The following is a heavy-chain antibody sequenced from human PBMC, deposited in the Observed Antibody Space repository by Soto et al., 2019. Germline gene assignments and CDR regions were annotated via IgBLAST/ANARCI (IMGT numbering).Heavy chain of an antibody. V-gene: IGHV3-23*01. Sequence: GGSLRLSCAASGFTFSSYAMSWVRQAPGKGLEWVSAISGSGGSTYYATSVKGRFTISRDNSKNTLYLQMNSLRAEDTAVYYCAKGPLLWFGELPPFDPWGQGTLVTVSS. D-gene: IGHD3-10*01. CDR1: GFTFSSYA. CDR2: ISGSGGST. J-gene: IGHJ5*02. CDR3: AKGPLLWFGELPPFDP.